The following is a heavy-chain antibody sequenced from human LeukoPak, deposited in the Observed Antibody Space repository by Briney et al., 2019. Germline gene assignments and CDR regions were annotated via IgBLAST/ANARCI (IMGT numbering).Heavy chain of an antibody. CDR2: IYYSGST. Sequence: PSETLSLTCAVSGGSISSGGYYWSWIRQHPGKGLEWIGYIYYSGSTYYNPSLKSRVTISVDTSKNQFSLKLSSVTAADTAVYYCARDRRYSYGHYYYYYGMDVWGQGTTVTVSS. J-gene: IGHJ6*02. CDR1: GGSISSGGYY. D-gene: IGHD5-18*01. V-gene: IGHV4-31*11. CDR3: ARDRRYSYGHYYYYYGMDV.